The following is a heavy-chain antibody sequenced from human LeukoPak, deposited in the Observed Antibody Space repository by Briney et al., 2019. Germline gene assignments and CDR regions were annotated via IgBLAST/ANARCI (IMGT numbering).Heavy chain of an antibody. CDR1: GLTFSGYA. J-gene: IGHJ4*02. Sequence: PGGSLRLSCVASGLTFSGYALSWVRQAPGKGLDCVSVISGSDGYTYYADSVKGRFTISRDNSKNTLYLQMNSLRAEDTAIYYCAKQDTSMDYFDYWGRGTLVSVSS. D-gene: IGHD5-18*01. CDR3: AKQDTSMDYFDY. CDR2: ISGSDGYT. V-gene: IGHV3-23*01.